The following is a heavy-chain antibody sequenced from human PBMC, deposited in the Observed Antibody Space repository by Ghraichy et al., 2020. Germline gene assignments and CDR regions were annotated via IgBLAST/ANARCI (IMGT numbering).Heavy chain of an antibody. CDR3: ARGPVVVTASYYYYGMDV. Sequence: SETLSLTCTVSGGSISSYYWSWIRQPPGKGLEWIGYIYYSGSTNYNPSLKSRVTISVDTSKNQFSLKLSSVTAADTAVYYCARGPVVVTASYYYYGMDVWGQGTTVTVSS. CDR1: GGSISSYY. D-gene: IGHD2-21*02. J-gene: IGHJ6*02. CDR2: IYYSGST. V-gene: IGHV4-59*01.